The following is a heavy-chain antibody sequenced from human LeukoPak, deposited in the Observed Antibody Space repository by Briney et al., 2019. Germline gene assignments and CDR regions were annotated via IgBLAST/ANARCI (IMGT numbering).Heavy chain of an antibody. Sequence: PGGSLRLSCAASGFTFSNYGMSWVRQAPGKGLEWVSGISGSGTDTYYAGSVKGRFTISRDNSKNTLSLQMSSLRADDTALYYCAKRVVLLWFGERDDYFDSWGQGTLVTVSS. CDR2: ISGSGTDT. CDR3: AKRVVLLWFGERDDYFDS. D-gene: IGHD3-10*01. V-gene: IGHV3-23*01. CDR1: GFTFSNYG. J-gene: IGHJ4*02.